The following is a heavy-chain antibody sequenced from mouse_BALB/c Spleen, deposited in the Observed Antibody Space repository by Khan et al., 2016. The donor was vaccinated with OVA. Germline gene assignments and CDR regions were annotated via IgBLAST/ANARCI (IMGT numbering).Heavy chain of an antibody. CDR1: GFNIKDYY. Sequence: VQLQQSGTELVRPGALVRLSCTASGFNIKDYYIHWVKQRPDKGLEWIGWIDPENGTTIYDPKFQGKASITADTSSNTVYLQLSSLTSEDTAVYYGPRSILLCFDYWGQGTTLTVSS. D-gene: IGHD6-2*01. CDR2: IDPENGTT. J-gene: IGHJ2*01. CDR3: PRSILLCFDY. V-gene: IGHV14-1*02.